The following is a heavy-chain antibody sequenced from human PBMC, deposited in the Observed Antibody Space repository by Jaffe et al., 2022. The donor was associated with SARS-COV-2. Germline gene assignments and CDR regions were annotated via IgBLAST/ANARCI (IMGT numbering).Heavy chain of an antibody. CDR2: ISSSGSTI. Sequence: EVQLVESGGGLVQPGGSLRLSCAASGFTFSSYEMNWVRQAPGKGLEWVSYISSSGSTIYYADSVKGRFTISRDNAKNSLYLQMNSLRAEDTAVYYCAYLSRAPGLAYAYSSGWPLDYWGQGTLVTVSS. CDR1: GFTFSSYE. CDR3: AYLSRAPGLAYAYSSGWPLDY. J-gene: IGHJ4*02. V-gene: IGHV3-48*03. D-gene: IGHD6-19*01.